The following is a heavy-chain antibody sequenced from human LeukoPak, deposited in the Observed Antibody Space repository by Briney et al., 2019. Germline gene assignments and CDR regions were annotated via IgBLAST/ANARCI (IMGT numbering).Heavy chain of an antibody. CDR3: ARGSLYYYGSGSYSPVDY. CDR1: GYTFTSYD. Sequence: ASVKVSCKASGYTFTSYDINWVGQATGQGLEWMGWMNPNSGNTGYAQKFQGRVTMTRNTSISTAYMELSSLRSEDTAVYYCARGSLYYYGSGSYSPVDYWGQGTLVTVSS. D-gene: IGHD3-10*01. CDR2: MNPNSGNT. J-gene: IGHJ4*02. V-gene: IGHV1-8*01.